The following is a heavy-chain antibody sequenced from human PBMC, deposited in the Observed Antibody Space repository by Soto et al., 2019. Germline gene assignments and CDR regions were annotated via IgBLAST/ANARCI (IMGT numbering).Heavy chain of an antibody. V-gene: IGHV1-3*01. CDR3: ARGQEYLGAFDI. Sequence: ASVKVSCKASGYTFTSYAMHWVRQAPGQRLEWMGWINPGNGNTSYAQKFQGRVTITRNTSISTAYMELSSLRSEDTAVYYCARGQEYLGAFDIWGQGTMVTVSS. CDR2: INPGNGNT. J-gene: IGHJ3*02. CDR1: GYTFTSYA.